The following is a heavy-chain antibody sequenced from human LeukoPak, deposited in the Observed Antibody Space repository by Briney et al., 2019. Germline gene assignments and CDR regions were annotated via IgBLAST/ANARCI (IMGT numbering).Heavy chain of an antibody. CDR3: AHLLSSGQRQYNWFDP. Sequence: PGRSRRLSCAASGFTFSSYGMHWVRQAPGKGLEWVAVISYDGSNKYYADSVKGRLTISRDNSKNTLYLQMNSLRAEDTAVYYCAHLLSSGQRQYNWFDPWGQGTLVTVSS. D-gene: IGHD3-22*01. CDR1: GFTFSSYG. CDR2: ISYDGSNK. V-gene: IGHV3-30*03. J-gene: IGHJ5*02.